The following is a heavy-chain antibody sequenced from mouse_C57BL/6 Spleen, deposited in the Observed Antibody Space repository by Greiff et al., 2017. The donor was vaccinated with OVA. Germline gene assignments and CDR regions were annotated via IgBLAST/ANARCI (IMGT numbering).Heavy chain of an antibody. D-gene: IGHD1-1*01. V-gene: IGHV1-52*01. Sequence: QVQLQQPGAELVRPGSSVKLSCKASGYTFTSYWMHWVKQRPIQGLEWIGNIDPSDSETHYNQKFKDKATLTVDTSSSTAYMQLSSLTTEDSAIYYCASGDYGSRCFDVWGTGTTVTVSA. CDR1: GYTFTSYW. CDR3: ASGDYGSRCFDV. J-gene: IGHJ1*03. CDR2: IDPSDSET.